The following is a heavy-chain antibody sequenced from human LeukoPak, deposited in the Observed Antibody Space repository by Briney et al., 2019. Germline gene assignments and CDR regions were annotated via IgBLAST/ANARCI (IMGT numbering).Heavy chain of an antibody. CDR3: ARAAGSTSCHS. D-gene: IGHD2-2*01. V-gene: IGHV3-7*01. CDR2: IEEDGTVK. Sequence: GGSLRLSCTASGFTFRSHWMTWVRQPPGKGLEWVANIEEDGTVKYYVDSAKGRFTISRDNAKNSLYLQMNSLRAEDTAVYYCARAAGSTSCHSWGQGTLVTVSS. J-gene: IGHJ5*02. CDR1: GFTFRSHW.